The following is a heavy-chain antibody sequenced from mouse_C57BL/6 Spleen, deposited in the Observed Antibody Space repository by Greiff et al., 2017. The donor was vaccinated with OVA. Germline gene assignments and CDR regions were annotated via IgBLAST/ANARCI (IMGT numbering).Heavy chain of an antibody. CDR1: GYSITSGYY. CDR2: ISYDGSN. CDR3: ARGGDWDVLDY. V-gene: IGHV3-6*01. Sequence: VQLQESGPGLVKPSQSLSLTCSVTGYSITSGYYWNWIRQFPGNKLEWMGYISYDGSNNYNPSLKNRISITRDTSKNQFFLKLNSVTTEDTATYYCARGGDWDVLDYWGQGTTLTVSS. D-gene: IGHD4-1*01. J-gene: IGHJ2*01.